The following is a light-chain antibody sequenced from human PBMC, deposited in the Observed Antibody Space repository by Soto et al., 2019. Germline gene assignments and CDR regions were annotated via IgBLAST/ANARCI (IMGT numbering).Light chain of an antibody. CDR1: SSNIGAGYD. Sequence: QSVLTQPPSVSGAPGQRVTISCTGSSSNIGAGYDVHWYQQLPGKAPKLLIFGNNNRPLGVPDRFSGSKSGTSASLAITGLQTEDAADYYCQSYDNRSDYGFGKGTKVTVL. CDR3: QSYDNRSDYG. V-gene: IGLV1-40*01. J-gene: IGLJ1*01. CDR2: GNN.